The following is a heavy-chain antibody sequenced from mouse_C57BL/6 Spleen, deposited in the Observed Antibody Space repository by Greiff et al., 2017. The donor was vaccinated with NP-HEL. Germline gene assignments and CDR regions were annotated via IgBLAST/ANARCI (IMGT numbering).Heavy chain of an antibody. D-gene: IGHD1-1*01. Sequence: QVQLQQSGPELVKPGASVKISCKASGYAFSSSWMNWVKQRPGKGLEWIGRIYPGDGDTNYNGKFKGKATLTADKSSSTAYMQLSSLTSEDSAVYVCAREAYYYGSSHWYFDVWGTGTTVTVSS. J-gene: IGHJ1*03. V-gene: IGHV1-82*01. CDR3: AREAYYYGSSHWYFDV. CDR2: IYPGDGDT. CDR1: GYAFSSSW.